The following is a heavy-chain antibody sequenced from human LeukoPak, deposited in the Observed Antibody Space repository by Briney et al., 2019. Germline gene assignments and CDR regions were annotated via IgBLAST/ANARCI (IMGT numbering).Heavy chain of an antibody. CDR2: IIPSFGTA. CDR1: GGTFSSYA. V-gene: IGHV1-69*05. CDR3: ARDDYDSSFDY. J-gene: IGHJ4*02. D-gene: IGHD3-22*01. Sequence: SVKVSCKASGGTFSSYAISWVRQAPGQGLEWMGRIIPSFGTANYAQKFHGTVTITTDESTSTAYMELSSLRSEDTAVYYCARDDYDSSFDYWGQGTLVTVSS.